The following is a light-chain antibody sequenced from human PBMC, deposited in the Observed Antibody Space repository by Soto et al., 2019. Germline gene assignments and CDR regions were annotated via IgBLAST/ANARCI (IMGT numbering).Light chain of an antibody. Sequence: DIQMTQSPSSLSASXGDRVTITCQASQDISNYLNWYQQKPGKAPKLLIYDASNLETGVPSRFSGSGSGTDFTFTISSLQPEDIATYYCQQYDNLLTWTFGQGTKVDIK. CDR2: DAS. CDR1: QDISNY. CDR3: QQYDNLLTWT. V-gene: IGKV1-33*01. J-gene: IGKJ1*01.